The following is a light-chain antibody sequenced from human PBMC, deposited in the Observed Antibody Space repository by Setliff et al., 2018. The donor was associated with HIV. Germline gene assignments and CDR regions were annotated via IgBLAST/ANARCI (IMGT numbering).Light chain of an antibody. Sequence: QSVLTQPASVSGSPGQSITISCTGTSSDVGSRYNYVSWYQQHPGKAPKLIIFDVTYRPSGVSDRFSGSKSGNTASLTIPGLQAEDEADYYCCSYLSTNNYVFGSGTKVTVL. CDR3: CSYLSTNNYV. V-gene: IGLV2-14*03. J-gene: IGLJ1*01. CDR1: SSDVGSRYNY. CDR2: DVT.